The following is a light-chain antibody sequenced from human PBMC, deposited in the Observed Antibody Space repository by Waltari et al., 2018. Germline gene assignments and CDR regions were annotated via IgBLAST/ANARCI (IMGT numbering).Light chain of an antibody. V-gene: IGLV2-23*02. CDR1: SSDVGHYNL. CDR2: EVT. J-gene: IGLJ1*01. CDR3: CSYVGLGIYV. Sequence: QSGLTQPASVSGSPGQSITISCTGTSSDVGHYNLVSWYQQYAGKAPKLMVYEVTKRASGVSDRFSGSKSGNTASLTISGLQSEDEADYYCCSYVGLGIYVFGTGTKVTVL.